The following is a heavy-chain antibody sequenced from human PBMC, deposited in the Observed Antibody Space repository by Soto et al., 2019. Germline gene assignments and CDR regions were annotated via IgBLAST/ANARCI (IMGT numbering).Heavy chain of an antibody. D-gene: IGHD3-16*02. V-gene: IGHV3-7*04. CDR1: GFTFTSYW. CDR3: ARGAFPTWGTYPLDY. CDR2: IKQAGGEK. J-gene: IGHJ4*02. Sequence: EVQLVESGGGLVQPGGSLRLSCAASGFTFTSYWMTWVRQAPGKGLEWVANIKQAGGEKYYVGSVKGRFTISRDNAENSLYLQLDSRRAEDAAVYYCARGAFPTWGTYPLDYWGQGTLVTVSS.